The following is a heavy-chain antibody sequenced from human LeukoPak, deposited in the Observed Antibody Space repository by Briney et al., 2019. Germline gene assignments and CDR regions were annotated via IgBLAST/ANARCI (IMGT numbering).Heavy chain of an antibody. CDR2: IYYSGST. J-gene: IGHJ3*02. D-gene: IGHD3-10*01. CDR3: ARHSGEQQGAFDI. V-gene: IGHV4-39*01. CDR1: GGSISSSSYY. Sequence: SETLSLTCTVSGGSISSSSYYWGWIRQPPGKGLEWIGSIYYSGSTYYNPSLKSRVTISVDTSKNQFSLKLSSVIAADTAVYYCARHSGEQQGAFDIWGQGTMVTVSS.